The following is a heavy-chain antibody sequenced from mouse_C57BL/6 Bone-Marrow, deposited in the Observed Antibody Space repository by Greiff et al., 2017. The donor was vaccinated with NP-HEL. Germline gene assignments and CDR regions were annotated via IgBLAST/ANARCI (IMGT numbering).Heavy chain of an antibody. CDR2: ISDGGSYT. CDR1: GFTFSSYA. V-gene: IGHV5-4*03. CDR3: ASHYYGSPYYFDY. D-gene: IGHD1-1*01. J-gene: IGHJ2*01. Sequence: EVMLVESGGGLVKPGGSLKLSCAASGFTFSSYAMSWVRQTPEKRLEWVATISDGGSYTYYPDNVKGRSTFSRDNAKNNLYLQISQLKSEDTAMYYCASHYYGSPYYFDYWGQGTTLTVSS.